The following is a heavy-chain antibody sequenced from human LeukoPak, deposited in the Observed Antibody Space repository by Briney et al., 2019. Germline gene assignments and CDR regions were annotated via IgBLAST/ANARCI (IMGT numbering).Heavy chain of an antibody. J-gene: IGHJ3*02. CDR3: ARGGSGWYSHAFDI. V-gene: IGHV4-59*01. CDR1: GGSISSYY. CDR2: IYYSGST. Sequence: SETLSLTCTVSGGSISSYYWSWIRQPPGKGLEWIGYIYYSGSTNYNPSLKSRVTISADTSKNQFSLKLSSVTAADTAVYYCARGGSGWYSHAFDIWGQGTMVTVSS. D-gene: IGHD6-19*01.